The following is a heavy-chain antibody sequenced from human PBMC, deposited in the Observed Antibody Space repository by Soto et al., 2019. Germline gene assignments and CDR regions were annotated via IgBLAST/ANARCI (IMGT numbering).Heavy chain of an antibody. CDR2: IWYDGSNK. CDR3: AREVTTVTTFGARGLGGWDY. CDR1: GFTFSSYG. J-gene: IGHJ4*02. D-gene: IGHD4-17*01. V-gene: IGHV3-33*01. Sequence: QVQLVESGGGVVQPGRSLRLSCAASGFTFSSYGMHWVRQAPGKGLEWVAVIWYDGSNKYYADSVKGRFTISRDNSKNTLYLQMNSLRAEDTAVYYCAREVTTVTTFGARGLGGWDYWGQGTLVTVSS.